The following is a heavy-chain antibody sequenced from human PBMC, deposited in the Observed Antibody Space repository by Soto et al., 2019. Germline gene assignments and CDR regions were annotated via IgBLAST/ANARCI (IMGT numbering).Heavy chain of an antibody. J-gene: IGHJ4*02. CDR2: ISYDGSDK. D-gene: IGHD3-10*01. V-gene: IGHV3-30*03. Sequence: QVQLVESGGGVVQPGRSLRLSCAASGFPFTSYVMHWVREGPDKGLEGVAIISYDGSDKYYADSVKGRFTISRDNSKNTLYLQMNSLRPEDTALYYCVGGQYYFDYRGQGTLVIVSS. CDR3: VGGQYYFDY. CDR1: GFPFTSYV.